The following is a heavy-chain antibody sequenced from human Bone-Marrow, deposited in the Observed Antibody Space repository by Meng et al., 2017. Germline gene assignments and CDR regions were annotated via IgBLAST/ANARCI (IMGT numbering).Heavy chain of an antibody. CDR2: ISSSSSYI. Sequence: GESLKISCAASGFTFSSYSMNWVRQAPGKGLEWVSSISSSSSYIYYADSVKGRFTISRDNAKNSLYLQMNSLRAEDTALYYCAKDIRAARDRRYGMDVWGQGTMVTVSS. V-gene: IGHV3-21*04. CDR3: AKDIRAARDRRYGMDV. D-gene: IGHD6-6*01. J-gene: IGHJ6*02. CDR1: GFTFSSYS.